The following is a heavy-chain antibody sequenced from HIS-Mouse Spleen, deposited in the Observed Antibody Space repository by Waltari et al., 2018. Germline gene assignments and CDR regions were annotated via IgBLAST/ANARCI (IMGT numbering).Heavy chain of an antibody. D-gene: IGHD4-17*01. J-gene: IGHJ3*02. V-gene: IGHV4-39*07. CDR2: IYYSGST. CDR1: GGSISSSSYY. CDR3: AKGGSTTVTAFDI. Sequence: QLQLQESGPGLVKPSETLSLTCTVSGGSISSSSYYWGWIRQPPGKGLEWIGSIYYSGSTYYNPSLKSRVTISVDTSKNQFSLKLSSVTAADTAVYYCAKGGSTTVTAFDIWGQGTMVTVSS.